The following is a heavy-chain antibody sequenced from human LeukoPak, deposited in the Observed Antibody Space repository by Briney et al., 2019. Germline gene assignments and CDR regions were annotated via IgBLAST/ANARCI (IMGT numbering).Heavy chain of an antibody. V-gene: IGHV3-7*03. CDR1: GFTLSSAW. D-gene: IGHD4-17*01. CDR3: ARGQTTVTN. CDR2: IKQDGSEK. J-gene: IGHJ4*02. Sequence: HPRGSLRVSCAASGFTLSSAWMSWVCQGPGEGLEWVANIKQDGSEKYYVDSVKGRFTISRDNAKNSLYLQMNSLRTEDTAVYFCARGQTTVTNWGQGTLVTVSS.